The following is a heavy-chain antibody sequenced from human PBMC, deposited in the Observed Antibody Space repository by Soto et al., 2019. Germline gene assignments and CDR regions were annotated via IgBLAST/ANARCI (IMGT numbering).Heavy chain of an antibody. Sequence: GSLRLSCAASGFTFSSYAMHWVRQAPGKGLEWVAVISYDGSNKYYADSVKGRFTISRDTSNGIAYLQMNSLNIEDSAVYYCSGAESPDTAYFSLYWGQGTPVTVSS. D-gene: IGHD1-26*01. J-gene: IGHJ4*02. CDR2: ISYDGSNK. CDR1: GFTFSSYA. V-gene: IGHV3-30-3*01. CDR3: SGAESPDTAYFSLY.